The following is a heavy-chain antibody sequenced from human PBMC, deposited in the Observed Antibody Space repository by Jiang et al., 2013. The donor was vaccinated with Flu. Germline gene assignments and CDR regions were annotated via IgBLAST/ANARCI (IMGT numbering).Heavy chain of an antibody. V-gene: IGHV4-38-2*01. J-gene: IGHJ5*02. Sequence: TCAVSGYSISSGYYWGWIRQPPGKGLEWIGSIYHSGSTYYNPSLKSRVTISVDTSKNQFSLKLSSVTAADTAVYYCARSDYYDSSGYYYPYNWFDPWGQGTLVTVSS. CDR3: ARSDYYDSSGYYYPYNWFDP. D-gene: IGHD3-22*01. CDR1: GYSISSGYY. CDR2: IYHSGST.